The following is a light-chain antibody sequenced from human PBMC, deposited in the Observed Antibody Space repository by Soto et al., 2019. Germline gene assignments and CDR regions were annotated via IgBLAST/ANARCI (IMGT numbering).Light chain of an antibody. Sequence: EIVLTQSPGTLSLSPGERATLSCRASHSVSSSYLAWYQQKPGQAPRLLIYGASSRATGIPDRFSGSGSGTDFTLTISRLEPEDFAVYYCQQYDSASNTFGQGTKLEIK. V-gene: IGKV3-20*01. CDR3: QQYDSASNT. CDR2: GAS. CDR1: HSVSSSY. J-gene: IGKJ2*01.